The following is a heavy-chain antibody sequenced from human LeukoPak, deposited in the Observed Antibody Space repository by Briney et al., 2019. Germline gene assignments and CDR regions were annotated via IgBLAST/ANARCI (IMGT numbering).Heavy chain of an antibody. CDR3: AKDYSGYYDSSGYYSDDAFDI. CDR2: ISGSGGST. D-gene: IGHD3-22*01. Sequence: GGSLRLSCAASGFTFSSYAMSWVRQAPGKRLEWVSAISGSGGSTYYADSVKGRFTISRDNSKNTLYLQMNSLRAEDTAVYYCAKDYSGYYDSSGYYSDDAFDIWGQGTMVTVSS. V-gene: IGHV3-23*01. J-gene: IGHJ3*02. CDR1: GFTFSSYA.